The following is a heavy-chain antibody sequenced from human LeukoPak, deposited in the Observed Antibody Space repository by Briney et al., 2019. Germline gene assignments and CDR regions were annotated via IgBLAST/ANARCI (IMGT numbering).Heavy chain of an antibody. CDR3: ARVSNGCNDY. CDR2: ISSSSNYI. D-gene: IGHD6-19*01. V-gene: IGHV3-21*01. CDR1: GFSFSNNY. J-gene: IGHJ4*02. Sequence: PGGSLRLSCAASGFSFSNNYINWVRQAPGKGLEWVSFISSSSNYIYYADSVKGRFTISRDNAKNSLYLQMNSLRAEDTAVYYCARVSNGCNDYWVQGTLVTVSS.